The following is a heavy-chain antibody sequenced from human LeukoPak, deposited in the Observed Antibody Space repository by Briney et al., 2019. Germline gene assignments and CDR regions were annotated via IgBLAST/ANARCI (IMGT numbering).Heavy chain of an antibody. CDR1: GFTFSSYA. Sequence: PGRSLRLSCAASGFTFSSYAMHWVRQAPAKGLQWVAVISYDGSNKYYADSVKGRFTISRDNSKNTLYLQMNSLRAEDTAVYYCARERTAAGTFDYWGQGTLVTVSS. V-gene: IGHV3-30*04. CDR2: ISYDGSNK. D-gene: IGHD6-13*01. CDR3: ARERTAAGTFDY. J-gene: IGHJ4*02.